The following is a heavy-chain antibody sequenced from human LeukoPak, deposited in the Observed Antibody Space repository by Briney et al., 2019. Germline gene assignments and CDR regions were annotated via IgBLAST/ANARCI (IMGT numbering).Heavy chain of an antibody. V-gene: IGHV1-46*01. CDR3: ARAGHPVLRYFDWLPYDY. J-gene: IGHJ4*02. CDR1: GYTFTSYY. Sequence: ASVKVSCKASGYTFTSYYMHWVRQAPGQGLEWMGIINPSGGSTSYAQKFQGRVTMTRDTSTSTVYMELSSLRSEDTAVYYCARAGHPVLRYFDWLPYDYWGQGTLVTVSS. D-gene: IGHD3-9*01. CDR2: INPSGGST.